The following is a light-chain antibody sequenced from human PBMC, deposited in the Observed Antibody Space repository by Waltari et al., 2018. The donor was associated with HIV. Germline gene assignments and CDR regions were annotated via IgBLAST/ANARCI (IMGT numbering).Light chain of an antibody. Sequence: QSALTQPRPVSGSPGQSVTISCTGTSSDVGGYNYVSWYQQHPGKAPKLMIYDVSKRPSGVPDRFSGSKSGNTASLTISGLQAEDEADYYCSSYTSSNTYVFGNGTKVSV. CDR2: DVS. J-gene: IGLJ1*01. CDR1: SSDVGGYNY. V-gene: IGLV2-11*01. CDR3: SSYTSSNTYV.